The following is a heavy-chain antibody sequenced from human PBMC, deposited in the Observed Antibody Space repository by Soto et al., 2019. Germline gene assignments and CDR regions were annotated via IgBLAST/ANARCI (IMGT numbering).Heavy chain of an antibody. CDR2: ISAFNGNT. Sequence: ASVKVSCKASGYTFTSYGISWVRQAPGQGLEWMGWISAFNGNTYYAQKLQGRVTMTTDTSTSTAYMELRSLRSDDTAVYYCARAGYSSSFYYFDYWGQRTPVTVSS. CDR3: ARAGYSSSFYYFDY. J-gene: IGHJ4*02. CDR1: GYTFTSYG. D-gene: IGHD6-13*01. V-gene: IGHV1-18*01.